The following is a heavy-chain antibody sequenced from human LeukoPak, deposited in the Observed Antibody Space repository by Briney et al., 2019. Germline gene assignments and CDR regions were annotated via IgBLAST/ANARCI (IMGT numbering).Heavy chain of an antibody. CDR2: IYHSGST. Sequence: SETLSLTCAVSGYSISSGYYWGWTRQPPGKGLEWIGSIYHSGSTYYNPSLKSRVTISVDTSKNQFSLKLSSVTAADTAVYYFARPIYYDSSGYLYWGQGTLVTVSS. V-gene: IGHV4-38-2*01. J-gene: IGHJ4*02. CDR3: ARPIYYDSSGYLY. D-gene: IGHD3-22*01. CDR1: GYSISSGYY.